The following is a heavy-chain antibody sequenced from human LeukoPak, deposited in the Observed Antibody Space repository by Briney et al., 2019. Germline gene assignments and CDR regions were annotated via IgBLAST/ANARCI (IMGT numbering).Heavy chain of an antibody. CDR1: GGSISSSNYY. D-gene: IGHD3-16*01. V-gene: IGHV4-39*07. CDR2: IYYSGTT. CDR3: ARGGGDYMDY. Sequence: SETLSLTCTVSGGSISSSNYYWGWIRQPPGKGLEWIGSIYYSGTTYYNPSLKSRVTISVDTSKNQFSLKLSSVTAADTAVYYCARGGGDYMDYWGQGTLVTVSS. J-gene: IGHJ4*02.